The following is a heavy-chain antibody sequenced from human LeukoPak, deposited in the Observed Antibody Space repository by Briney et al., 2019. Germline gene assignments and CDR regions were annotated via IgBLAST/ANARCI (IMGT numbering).Heavy chain of an antibody. J-gene: IGHJ6*03. CDR1: GGSFSGYY. CDR3: AREGNYGSSWNFSPHPYMDV. Sequence: PSETLSLTCAVYGGSFSGYYWGWIRPPPGKGLEWIGSIYYSGSTYYNPSLKSRVTISVDTSKNQFSLKLSSVTAADTAVYYCAREGNYGSSWNFSPHPYMDVWGKGTTVTVSS. D-gene: IGHD6-13*01. CDR2: IYYSGST. V-gene: IGHV4-34*01.